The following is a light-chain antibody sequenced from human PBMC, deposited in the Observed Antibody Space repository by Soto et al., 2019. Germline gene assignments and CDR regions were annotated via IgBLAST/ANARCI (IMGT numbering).Light chain of an antibody. CDR1: QSLSSSK. V-gene: IGKV3-20*01. CDR3: QQYGTSPLT. J-gene: IGKJ4*01. Sequence: EIVLTQSPGTLSLSPGERATLSCRASQSLSSSKLAWYHHKPGQAPRLLIYDASSRAIGIPDRFSGSGSGTDFTLTISRLEPEDFAVYYCQQYGTSPLTFGGGTKVEIK. CDR2: DAS.